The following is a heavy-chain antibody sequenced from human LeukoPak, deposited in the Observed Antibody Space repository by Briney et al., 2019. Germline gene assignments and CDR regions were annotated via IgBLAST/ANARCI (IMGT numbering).Heavy chain of an antibody. Sequence: GGSLRLSCAASGFTFSSYWMSWVRQAPRKGLEWVANIKQDGSEKYYVDSVKGRFTISRDNAKNSLYLQMNSLRAEDTAVYYCAREEVMTTDDDALYFDYWGQGTLVTVSS. D-gene: IGHD4-17*01. J-gene: IGHJ4*02. CDR3: AREEVMTTDDDALYFDY. CDR2: IKQDGSEK. CDR1: GFTFSSYW. V-gene: IGHV3-7*01.